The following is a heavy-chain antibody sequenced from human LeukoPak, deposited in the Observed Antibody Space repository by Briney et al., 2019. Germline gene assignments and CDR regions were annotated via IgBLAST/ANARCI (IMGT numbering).Heavy chain of an antibody. J-gene: IGHJ4*02. CDR1: GGSISSSPYY. V-gene: IGHV4-39*07. CDR3: ARGSDYGANLIDY. Sequence: SETLSLTCTVSGGSISSSPYYWGWIRQPPGKGLEWIGSIYYSGTTHYNPSLKSRVTISVDTSKNQFSLKLSSVTAADTAVYYCARGSDYGANLIDYWGQGTLVTVSS. D-gene: IGHD4-23*01. CDR2: IYYSGTT.